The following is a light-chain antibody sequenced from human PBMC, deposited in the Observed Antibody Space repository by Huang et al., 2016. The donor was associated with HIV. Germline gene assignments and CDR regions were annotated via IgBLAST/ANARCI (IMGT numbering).Light chain of an antibody. CDR1: QGIDNN. CDR2: AAS. CDR3: QQYTNYPLT. V-gene: IGKV1-16*01. J-gene: IGKJ4*01. Sequence: DIQMTQSPSSLSASIGDRVTITCRASQGIDNNLAWFQQKQGKAPISLIYAASTWQSGVPARFSGSGSGTDFTLTITSLQPEDFATYYCQQYTNYPLTFGGGTKVEIK.